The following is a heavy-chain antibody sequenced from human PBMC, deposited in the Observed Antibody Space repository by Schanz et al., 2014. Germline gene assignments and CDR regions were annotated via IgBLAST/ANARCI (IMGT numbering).Heavy chain of an antibody. CDR1: GYTFTDYG. CDR2: IRPDNGHT. D-gene: IGHD3-16*01. CDR3: VRVPSRDVSFDL. J-gene: IGHJ2*01. V-gene: IGHV1-18*01. Sequence: QVQLVQSGAEAKKPGASVKVSCKASGYTFTDYGLSWVRQAPGQGLEWLGWIRPDNGHTTYSQKVRDRVIVTTDTSANTADMELRSLRSDDTARDCCVRVPSRDVSFDLWGRGTLVTVSS.